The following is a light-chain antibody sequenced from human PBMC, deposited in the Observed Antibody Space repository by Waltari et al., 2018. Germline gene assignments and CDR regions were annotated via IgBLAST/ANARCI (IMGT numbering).Light chain of an antibody. CDR3: SSRTSSITWV. CDR1: SSDVGAYDY. Sequence: QSALTQPASVSGSPGQSITISCTGTSSDVGAYDYVSWYQQHPGKAPKVVIYDVPKRPSGVSNRFSGSKSGSTASLTISGLQAEDEADYYCSSRTSSITWVFGGGTKLTVL. V-gene: IGLV2-14*03. CDR2: DVP. J-gene: IGLJ3*02.